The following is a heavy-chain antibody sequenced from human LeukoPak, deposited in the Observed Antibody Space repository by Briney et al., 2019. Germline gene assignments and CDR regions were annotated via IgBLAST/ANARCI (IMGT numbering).Heavy chain of an antibody. J-gene: IGHJ6*02. D-gene: IGHD3-16*01. CDR1: GFTVSSNY. Sequence: GGSLRLSCAASGFTVSSNYMSWVRQAPGKGLEWVSVIYSGGSTYYSDSVKGRFTISRDNSKNTLYLQMNSLRAEDTAVYYCARERLRSYDYVWGSRGPYYYYGMDVWGQGTTVTVSS. V-gene: IGHV3-66*01. CDR2: IYSGGST. CDR3: ARERLRSYDYVWGSRGPYYYYGMDV.